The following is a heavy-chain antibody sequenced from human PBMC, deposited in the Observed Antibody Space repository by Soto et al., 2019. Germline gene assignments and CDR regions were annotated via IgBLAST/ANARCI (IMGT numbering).Heavy chain of an antibody. V-gene: IGHV3-30*18. D-gene: IGHD6-6*01. CDR2: ISNDGNRK. J-gene: IGHJ3*02. Sequence: GGSLRLSCAASGFSFSSYGMHWVRQAPGRGLEWVTVISNDGNRKYYGESVKGRFSVSRDNDKDTLYLQMNGLRPEDTGVYYCAKDRRQLSALDMWGQGTTVTVS. CDR1: GFSFSSYG. CDR3: AKDRRQLSALDM.